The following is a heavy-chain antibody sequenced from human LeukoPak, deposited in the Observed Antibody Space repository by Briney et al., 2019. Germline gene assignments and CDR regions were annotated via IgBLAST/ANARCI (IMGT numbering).Heavy chain of an antibody. CDR2: IHHSGST. J-gene: IGHJ4*02. CDR3: AGKHLERRSFDY. D-gene: IGHD1-1*01. CDR1: GDSISSSNW. V-gene: IGHV4-4*02. Sequence: SGTLSLTCAVSGDSISSSNWWSWVRQPPGKGLEWIGEIHHSGSTNYNPSLKSRVTISVDKSKNQFSLKLDSVTAADTAVYYRAGKHLERRSFDYWGQGTLVTVSS.